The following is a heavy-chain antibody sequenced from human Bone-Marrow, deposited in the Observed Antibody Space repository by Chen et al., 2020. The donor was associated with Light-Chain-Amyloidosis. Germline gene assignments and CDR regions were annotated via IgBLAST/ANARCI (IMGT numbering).Heavy chain of an antibody. Sequence: VKKPGESLKNSCKGSGYTFPNYWIGWVRQMPGKGLEWMGVIYPDDSDARYSPSFEGQVTISADESITTAYLQWRSLKASDTAMYYCARRRDGYNFDYWGQGTLVTVSS. J-gene: IGHJ4*02. V-gene: IGHV5-51*01. CDR2: IYPDDSDA. CDR1: GYTFPNYW. D-gene: IGHD5-12*01. CDR3: ARRRDGYNFDY.